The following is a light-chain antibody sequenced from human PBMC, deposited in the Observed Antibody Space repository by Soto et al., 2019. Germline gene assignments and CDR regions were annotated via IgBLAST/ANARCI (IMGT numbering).Light chain of an antibody. CDR2: EGS. J-gene: IGLJ2*01. CDR1: SNDVGGHNL. CDR3: SSYAGSDLVI. V-gene: IGLV2-23*01. Sequence: QSALTQPASVSGSPGQSITISCTGSSNDVGGHNLVSWFQQHPGKAPKLILYEGSKRPSGISTRFSGSKSGNTASLTISGLQAEDEADYHCSSYAGSDLVIFGGGTKLTVL.